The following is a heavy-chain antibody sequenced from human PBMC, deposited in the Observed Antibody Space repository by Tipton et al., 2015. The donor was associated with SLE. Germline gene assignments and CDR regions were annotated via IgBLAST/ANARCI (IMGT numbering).Heavy chain of an antibody. V-gene: IGHV4-38-2*02. D-gene: IGHD3-3*01. Sequence: TLSLTCTVSGYSISSGYYWGWIRQPPGKGLEWIGSIYHSGSTYYNPSLKSRVTISVDTSKNQFSLKLSSVTAADTAVYYCARVENYDFWSGYYLGAFDIWGQGTMVTVSS. CDR2: IYHSGST. CDR1: GYSISSGYY. J-gene: IGHJ3*02. CDR3: ARVENYDFWSGYYLGAFDI.